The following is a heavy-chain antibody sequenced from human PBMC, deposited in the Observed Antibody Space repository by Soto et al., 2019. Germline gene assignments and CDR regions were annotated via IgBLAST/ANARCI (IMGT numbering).Heavy chain of an antibody. J-gene: IGHJ5*02. CDR1: GYTFTNYG. CDR3: ARDRPPYLEWMSQRGWFDP. D-gene: IGHD3-3*01. V-gene: IGHV1-18*04. CDR2: ISSYNGNT. Sequence: QVQLVQSGGEVRKPGASVKVSCKTSGYTFTNYGINWVRQAPGRGLEWMGRISSYNGNTNYAQNFQGRLTMTTDTSTSTAYMELRSLTSDDTAVYYCARDRPPYLEWMSQRGWFDPCGQRTLVTVSA.